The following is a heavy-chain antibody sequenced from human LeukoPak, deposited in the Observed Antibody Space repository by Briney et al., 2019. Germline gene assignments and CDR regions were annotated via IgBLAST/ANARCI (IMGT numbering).Heavy chain of an antibody. CDR3: ARDYRYCSSTSCYPNWFDP. V-gene: IGHV1-18*01. CDR1: GYTFTSYG. CDR2: ISAYNGNT. J-gene: IGHJ5*02. D-gene: IGHD2-2*01. Sequence: ASVKVSCKASGYTFTSYGISWARQAPGQGLEWMGWISAYNGNTNYAQKLQGRVTMTTDTSTSTAYMELRSLRSDDTAVYYCARDYRYCSSTSCYPNWFDPWGQGTLVTVSS.